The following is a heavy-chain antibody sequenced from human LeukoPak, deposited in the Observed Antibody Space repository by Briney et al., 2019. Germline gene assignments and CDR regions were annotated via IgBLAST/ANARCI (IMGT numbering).Heavy chain of an antibody. CDR1: GFTFSSYA. J-gene: IGHJ4*02. CDR2: ISGSGSST. D-gene: IGHD2-21*01. Sequence: PGGSLRLSCAASGFTFSSYAMSWVRQAPGKGLEWVSTISGSGSSTYYADSVKGRFTISRDNSKNTLNLQMNSLRAEDAAVYYCARGYSSDNWGQGTLVTVAS. V-gene: IGHV3-23*01. CDR3: ARGYSSDN.